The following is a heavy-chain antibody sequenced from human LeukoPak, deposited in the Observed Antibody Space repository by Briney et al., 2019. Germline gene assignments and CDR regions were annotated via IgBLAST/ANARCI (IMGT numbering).Heavy chain of an antibody. CDR1: GFSFSTND. CDR2: LGTNGDA. CDR3: AREWRGIASHFHGMDV. Sequence: GGSLRLSCVASGFSFSTNDMYWVRQAAGRGLEWVSALGTNGDAYYLGSVRGRFTISRENVKNSLYLQMNSLGVEDTAVYYCAREWRGIASHFHGMDVWGQGTTVTVSS. J-gene: IGHJ6*02. V-gene: IGHV3-13*01. D-gene: IGHD6-6*01.